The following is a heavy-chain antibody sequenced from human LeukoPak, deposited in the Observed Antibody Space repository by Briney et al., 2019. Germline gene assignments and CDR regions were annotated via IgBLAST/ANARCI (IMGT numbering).Heavy chain of an antibody. CDR1: GFTFSSYG. CDR2: ISYDGNTK. D-gene: IGHD3-10*02. J-gene: IGHJ6*04. Sequence: GRSLRLSCAASGFTFSSYGMHWVRQAPGKGLEWVAIISYDGNTKYYADYVKGRFTISRDNSKNTVYLQMNSLRAEDTAVYYCAELGITMIGGVWGKGTTVTISS. CDR3: AELGITMIGGV. V-gene: IGHV3-30*18.